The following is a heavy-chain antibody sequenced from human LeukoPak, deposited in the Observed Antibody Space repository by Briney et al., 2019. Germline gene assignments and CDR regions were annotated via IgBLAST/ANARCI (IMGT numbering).Heavy chain of an antibody. Sequence: PGGSLRLSCAASGFTFSSYEMNWVRQAPGKGLDWVSYISTSGSTIYYADSVKGRFTISRDNAKNSLYLQMNRLRAEDTAVYYCARDRGKVVVVIIDYWGQGTLVTVSS. D-gene: IGHD3-22*01. CDR3: ARDRGKVVVVIIDY. J-gene: IGHJ4*02. V-gene: IGHV3-48*03. CDR2: ISTSGSTI. CDR1: GFTFSSYE.